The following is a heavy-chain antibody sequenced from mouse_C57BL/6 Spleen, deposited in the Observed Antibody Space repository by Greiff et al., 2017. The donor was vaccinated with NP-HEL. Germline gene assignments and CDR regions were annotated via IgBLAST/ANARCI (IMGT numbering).Heavy chain of an antibody. V-gene: IGHV1-82*01. D-gene: IGHD1-1*01. CDR1: GYAFSSSW. J-gene: IGHJ4*01. Sequence: QVQLQQSGPELVKPGASVKISCKASGYAFSSSWMNWVKQRPGKGLEWIGRIYPGDGDTNYNGKFKGKATLTADKSSSTAYMQLSSLTSEDSAVYFCARGKNYGSSPYAMDYWGQGTSVTVSS. CDR3: ARGKNYGSSPYAMDY. CDR2: IYPGDGDT.